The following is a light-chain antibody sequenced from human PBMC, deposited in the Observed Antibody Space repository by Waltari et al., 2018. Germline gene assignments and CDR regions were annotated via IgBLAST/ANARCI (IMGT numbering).Light chain of an antibody. Sequence: DIRMTQSPSSVPASVGDRVPITCRASQGISRFLAWYQQKPGKAPNLLIYDVSSLQSGVPSRFSGSGSGTDFTLTISSLQPEDFATYYCQQANIFPWTFGQGTKVEIK. J-gene: IGKJ1*01. CDR1: QGISRF. V-gene: IGKV1-12*01. CDR2: DVS. CDR3: QQANIFPWT.